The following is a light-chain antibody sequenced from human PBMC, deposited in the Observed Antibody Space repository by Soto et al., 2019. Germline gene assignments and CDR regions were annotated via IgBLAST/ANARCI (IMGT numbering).Light chain of an antibody. CDR3: QQSYSTPVT. Sequence: DIHMAHSPVSLSSPVVALITFPFRASQSISSYLNWYQQKPGKAPKLLIYAASSLQSGVPSRFSGSGSGTDFTLTISSLQPEDFATYYCQQSYSTPVTFGQGTRLEIK. V-gene: IGKV1-39*01. CDR1: QSISSY. J-gene: IGKJ5*01. CDR2: AAS.